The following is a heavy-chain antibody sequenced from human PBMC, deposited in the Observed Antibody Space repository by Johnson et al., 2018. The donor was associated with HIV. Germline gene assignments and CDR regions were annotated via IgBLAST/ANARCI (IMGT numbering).Heavy chain of an antibody. D-gene: IGHD3-22*01. CDR2: IRYDGSNK. CDR1: GFTFSSYG. V-gene: IGHV3-30*02. J-gene: IGHJ3*02. CDR3: ARGNITMIVGKSYAFDI. Sequence: QVQLVESGGGVVQPGGSLRLSCAASGFTFSSYGMHWVRQAPGKGLEWVAFIRYDGSNKYYADSVKGRFTISRDNSKNTLYLQMGSLRAEDMAVYYCARGNITMIVGKSYAFDIWGQGTMVTVSS.